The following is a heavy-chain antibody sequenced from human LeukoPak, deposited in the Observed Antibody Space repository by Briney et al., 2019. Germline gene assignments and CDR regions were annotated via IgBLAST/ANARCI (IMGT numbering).Heavy chain of an antibody. V-gene: IGHV1-46*01. CDR3: ARDYYGSGSYYNQGTYYYYGMDV. CDR2: INPSGGST. CDR1: GYTFTSYY. Sequence: ASVKVSCKASGYTFTSYYMHWVRQAPGQGLEWMGIINPSGGSTSYAQKFQGRVTMTRDTSTSTVYMELSSLRSKDTAVYYCARDYYGSGSYYNQGTYYYYGMDVWGQGTTVTVSS. J-gene: IGHJ6*02. D-gene: IGHD3-10*01.